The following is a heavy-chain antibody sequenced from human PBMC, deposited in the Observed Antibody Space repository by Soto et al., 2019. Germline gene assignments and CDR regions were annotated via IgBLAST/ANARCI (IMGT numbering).Heavy chain of an antibody. CDR1: GATFSSYA. D-gene: IGHD3-3*01. Sequence: SVKVFSKASGATFSSYAISWVRQAPGQGFEWMGGTFLIFGTANYAQKFQGRVTITADKSTSTAYMELSSLRSEDTAVYYCSRNRRDTICGVVINPFVPWGQGTLVTASS. J-gene: IGHJ5*02. V-gene: IGHV1-69*06. CDR2: TFLIFGTA. CDR3: SRNRRDTICGVVINPFVP.